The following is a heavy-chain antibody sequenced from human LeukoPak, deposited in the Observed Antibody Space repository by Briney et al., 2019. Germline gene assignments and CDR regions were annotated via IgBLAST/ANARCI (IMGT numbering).Heavy chain of an antibody. J-gene: IGHJ4*02. CDR3: ANEDWKD. D-gene: IGHD1-1*01. V-gene: IGHV3-23*01. CDR2: LPASGGNT. CDR1: GFTFSGNT. Sequence: PGGSLRLSCAASGFTFSGNTMTWVRQAPGKGLEWVSSLPASGGNTFYADSVKGRFTISRDNSKNTLYLQMNSLRVEDTAVYYCANEDWKDWGQGTLVTVSS.